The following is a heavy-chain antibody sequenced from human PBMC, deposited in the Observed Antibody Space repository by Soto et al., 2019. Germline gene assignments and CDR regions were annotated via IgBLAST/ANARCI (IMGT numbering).Heavy chain of an antibody. CDR2: IYWNDDK. CDR3: ATTDTAMVGAEYFQH. J-gene: IGHJ1*01. Sequence: QITLKESGPTLVKPTQTLTLTCTFSGFSLSTSGVGVGWIRQPPGKALEWLALIYWNDDKRYSPSLKSRLTITKDPSKNQVVLTKPNRAPVETATYYCATTDTAMVGAEYFQHWGRGTLVTVPS. CDR1: GFSLSTSGVG. D-gene: IGHD5-18*01. V-gene: IGHV2-5*01.